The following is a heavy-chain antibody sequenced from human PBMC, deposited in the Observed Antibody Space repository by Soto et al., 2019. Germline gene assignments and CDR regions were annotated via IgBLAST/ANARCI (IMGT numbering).Heavy chain of an antibody. CDR1: GFTFSSYS. Sequence: EVQLVESGGGLVKPGGSLRLSCAASGFTFSSYSMNWVRQAPGKGLEWVSSISSSSSYIYYADSVKGRFTISRDNAKNSLYLQMNSLRAEDTAVYYCARSPPAVAPHFDYWGQGTLVTVSS. D-gene: IGHD6-19*01. J-gene: IGHJ4*02. V-gene: IGHV3-21*01. CDR2: ISSSSSYI. CDR3: ARSPPAVAPHFDY.